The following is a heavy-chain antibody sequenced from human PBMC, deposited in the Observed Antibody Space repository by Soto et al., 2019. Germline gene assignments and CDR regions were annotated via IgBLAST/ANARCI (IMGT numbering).Heavy chain of an antibody. D-gene: IGHD3-10*01. CDR1: GYTFTGYY. Sequence: QVQLVQSGAEVKKPGASVKVSCKASGYTFTGYYMHWVRQAPGQGLEWMGWINPNSGGTNDAQKFQGRVTMTRDTAISTAYMELSRLRSDDTAVYYCARVGYYGSGSDPSYGMDVWGQGTTVTVSS. J-gene: IGHJ6*02. V-gene: IGHV1-2*02. CDR2: INPNSGGT. CDR3: ARVGYYGSGSDPSYGMDV.